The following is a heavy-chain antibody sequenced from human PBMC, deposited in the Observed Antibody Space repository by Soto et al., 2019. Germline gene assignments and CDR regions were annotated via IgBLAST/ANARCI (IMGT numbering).Heavy chain of an antibody. CDR3: ARAKEYASSSGMDV. CDR1: GDSVSSNSAA. J-gene: IGHJ6*02. Sequence: PSQTLSLTCAISGDSVSSNSAAWNWIRQSPSRGLEWLGRTYYRSKWYNDYVVSVKSRITINPDTSKNQFSLQLNSVTPEDTSVYYCARAKEYASSSGMDVWGQGTMVSVAS. V-gene: IGHV6-1*01. D-gene: IGHD6-6*01. CDR2: TYYRSKWYN.